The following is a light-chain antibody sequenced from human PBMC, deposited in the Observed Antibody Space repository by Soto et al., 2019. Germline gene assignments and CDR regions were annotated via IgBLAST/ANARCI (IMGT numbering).Light chain of an antibody. CDR3: QQANSSPYT. Sequence: DIQMTQSPSSVSASVGDRVTITCRASQGVSNCLAWYQQKPGKAPKLLIYAASTLRSGVPSRFRGSGSGTDFTFTISSLQPEDFATYYCQQANSSPYTFGQGTKLEIK. V-gene: IGKV1-12*01. CDR1: QGVSNC. CDR2: AAS. J-gene: IGKJ2*01.